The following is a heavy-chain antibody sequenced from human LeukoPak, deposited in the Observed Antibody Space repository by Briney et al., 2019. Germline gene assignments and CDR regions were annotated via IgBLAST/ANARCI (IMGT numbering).Heavy chain of an antibody. CDR3: ARAGYTSGWYGFDY. CDR1: GFTFSTYT. J-gene: IGHJ4*02. D-gene: IGHD6-19*01. CDR2: ISGDGGGGT. V-gene: IGHV3-23*01. Sequence: GGSLRLSCAASGFTFSTYTMAWVRQAPGGGLEWVSGISGDGGGGTHYADSVKGRLAISRDNSKSTLYLQMNSLRAEDTAVYYCARAGYTSGWYGFDYWGQGTLVTVSS.